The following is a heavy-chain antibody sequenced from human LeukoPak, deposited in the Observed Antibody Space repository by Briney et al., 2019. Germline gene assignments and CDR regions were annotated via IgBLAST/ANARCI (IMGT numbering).Heavy chain of an antibody. V-gene: IGHV3-74*01. CDR3: VRDVWGDRDGFFEY. CDR2: INIDGRSA. CDR1: GFSFSSYW. D-gene: IGHD2-21*01. J-gene: IGHJ4*02. Sequence: GGSLRLSCAASGFSFSSYWMHWVRQAPGKGLLWVSRINIDGRSASYAPSVTGRFTMTRDNAKNTVYLQMNSLRAEDTAVYYCVRDVWGDRDGFFEYWGQGTLVTVSS.